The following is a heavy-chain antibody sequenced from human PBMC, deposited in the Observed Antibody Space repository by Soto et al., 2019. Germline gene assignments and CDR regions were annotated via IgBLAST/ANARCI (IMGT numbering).Heavy chain of an antibody. V-gene: IGHV3-30*04. CDR2: ISSDGRNE. J-gene: IGHJ4*02. D-gene: IGHD5-12*01. Sequence: LRLSCAVSGFTFNSYPMHWVRQAPGKGLEWVAIISSDGRNEYYADSVKGRFTISRDNSKNTLYLQMNSLRPEDTAVYYCAREYSAYASADSWGQGALVTVSS. CDR3: AREYSAYASADS. CDR1: GFTFNSYP.